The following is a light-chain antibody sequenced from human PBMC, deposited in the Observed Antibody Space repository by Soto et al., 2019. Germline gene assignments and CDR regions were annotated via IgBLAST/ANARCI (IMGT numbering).Light chain of an antibody. CDR3: QQYTTYPLT. Sequence: DLQMTQSPSTLSASVGDRVTITCRASQSISSWLAWYQQKPGKAPKLLIYKASSLESGVPSRFSGSGSGTEFSLTISSLQPDDFATYFCQQYTTYPLTFGGGTKVEIK. J-gene: IGKJ4*01. CDR1: QSISSW. CDR2: KAS. V-gene: IGKV1-5*03.